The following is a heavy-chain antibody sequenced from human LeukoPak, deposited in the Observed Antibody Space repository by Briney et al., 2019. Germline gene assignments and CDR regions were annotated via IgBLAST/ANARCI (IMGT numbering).Heavy chain of an antibody. CDR1: GGSLSPYY. J-gene: IGHJ4*02. CDR3: ARLRAYTTTHQYFFDY. V-gene: IGHV4-59*08. Sequence: SETLSLTCTVSGGSLSPYYWMWIRQPPGKGLEGIGYIYHTGVSDYKPSLKSRLTISLDTSRSQFSLSLRSVTAADAAVYYCARLRAYTTTHQYFFDYWGQGALVTVSS. CDR2: IYHTGVS. D-gene: IGHD3-16*01.